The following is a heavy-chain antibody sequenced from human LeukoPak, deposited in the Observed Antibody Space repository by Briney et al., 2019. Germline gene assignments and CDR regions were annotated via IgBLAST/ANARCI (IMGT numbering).Heavy chain of an antibody. D-gene: IGHD3-10*01. V-gene: IGHV3-66*01. CDR1: EFTVTTNH. J-gene: IGHJ6*02. CDR2: MYSDGRT. CDR3: AREPGTCASLTCQTRYYYSGMDV. Sequence: GGSLRLSCEASEFTVTTNHMSWVRQAPGKGLEWVSTMYSDGRTFYADFVKGRFTISRDDSQNIVYLQMNGLRGEDTAVYFCAREPGTCASLTCQTRYYYSGMDVWGQGTTVTVSS.